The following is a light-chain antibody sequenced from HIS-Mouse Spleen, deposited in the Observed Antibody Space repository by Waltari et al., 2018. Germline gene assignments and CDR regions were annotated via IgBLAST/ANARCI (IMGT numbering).Light chain of an antibody. V-gene: IGLV2-11*01. CDR3: CSYAGSYTWV. Sequence: QSALTQPRSVSGSPGQSVTISCTGTSSDVGGYNYVSWYQQHPGKAPKLMIYDVGKRPSGVPVRFSGSKSGNTASLTISGLQAEDEADYYCCSYAGSYTWVFGGGTKLTVL. CDR1: SSDVGGYNY. CDR2: DVG. J-gene: IGLJ3*02.